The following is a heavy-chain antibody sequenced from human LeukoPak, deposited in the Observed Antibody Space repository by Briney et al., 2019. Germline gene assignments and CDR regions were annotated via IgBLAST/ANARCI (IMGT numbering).Heavy chain of an antibody. CDR3: ARDLGYSRRYYDFSD. Sequence: ASAKVSPKAPRYTLTGYYMQWVRQTPEQGLERMGWINPESGGTNSAQTFQGRVTKTRDTSITTAYMELRRLTSDDTAVYYCARDLGYSRRYYDFSDWGQGALVTVSS. CDR1: RYTLTGYY. J-gene: IGHJ4*02. D-gene: IGHD3-3*01. CDR2: INPESGGT. V-gene: IGHV1-2*02.